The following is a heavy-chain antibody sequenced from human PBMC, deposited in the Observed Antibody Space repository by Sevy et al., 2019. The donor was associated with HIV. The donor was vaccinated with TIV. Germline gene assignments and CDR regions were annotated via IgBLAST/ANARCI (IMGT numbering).Heavy chain of an antibody. CDR2: ISGGGGGT. CDR1: GFTFNNYA. D-gene: IGHD6-13*01. CDR3: AKHHIHDIADGWYFDL. J-gene: IGHJ2*01. Sequence: GGSLRLSCAASGFTFNNYAMSWVRQAPGKGLEGKGLEWVSTISGGGGGTYYADSVRGRFTISRDNSKNTLYLQVNSRRVEDTAVYYCAKHHIHDIADGWYFDLWGRGTLVTVSS. V-gene: IGHV3-23*01.